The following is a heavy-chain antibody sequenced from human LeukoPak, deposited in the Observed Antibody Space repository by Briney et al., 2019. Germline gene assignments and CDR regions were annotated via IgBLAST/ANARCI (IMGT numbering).Heavy chain of an antibody. CDR2: ISAYNGNT. V-gene: IGHV1-18*04. Sequence: ASVKVSCKASGYTFTGYYTHWVRQAPGQGLEWMGWISAYNGNTNYAQKLRGRVTMTTDTSSSTAYMELRSLTSDDTAVYYCARVVVATVSWFDPWGQGTRVTVSS. D-gene: IGHD2-15*01. CDR1: GYTFTGYY. J-gene: IGHJ5*02. CDR3: ARVVVATVSWFDP.